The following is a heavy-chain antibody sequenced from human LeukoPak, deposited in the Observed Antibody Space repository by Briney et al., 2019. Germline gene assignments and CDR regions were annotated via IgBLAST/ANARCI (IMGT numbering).Heavy chain of an antibody. CDR1: GFTLSSYG. CDR2: IRYDGSNK. J-gene: IGHJ4*02. CDR3: AKDRAIYDFWSHGIDY. V-gene: IGHV3-30*02. D-gene: IGHD3-3*01. Sequence: PGGSLRLSCAASGFTLSSYGMHWVRQAPGKGLEWVAFIRYDGSNKYYADSVKGRFTISRDNSKNTLYLQMNSLRAEDTAVYYCAKDRAIYDFWSHGIDYWGQGTLVIVSS.